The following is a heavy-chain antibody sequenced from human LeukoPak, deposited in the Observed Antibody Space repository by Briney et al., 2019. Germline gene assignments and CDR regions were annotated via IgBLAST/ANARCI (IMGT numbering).Heavy chain of an antibody. CDR2: INHSGST. Sequence: SETLSLTCAVYGGSFSGYYWSWIRQPPGKELEWIGEINHSGSTNYNPSLKSRVTISVDTSKNQFSLKLSSVTAADTAVYYCARASSSWPNYYYYYMDVWGKGTTVTVSS. CDR1: GGSFSGYY. J-gene: IGHJ6*03. D-gene: IGHD6-13*01. CDR3: ARASSSWPNYYYYYMDV. V-gene: IGHV4-34*01.